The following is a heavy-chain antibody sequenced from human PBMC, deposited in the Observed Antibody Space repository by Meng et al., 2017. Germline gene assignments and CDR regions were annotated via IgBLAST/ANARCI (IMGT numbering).Heavy chain of an antibody. CDR3: AREFRGTFYFDY. CDR1: GYNFPDYY. J-gene: IGHJ4*02. CDR2: INPKSGDT. V-gene: IGHV1-2*06. Sequence: QVQLVPYGAEVKKPGASGKVSCKTSGYNFPDYYIHWVRRAPGQGLEWMGRINPKSGDTHYAQKFQARVTMTGDTSISTAYMELSSLRSEDTAVYYCAREFRGTFYFDYWGQGSLVTVSS. D-gene: IGHD1-1*01.